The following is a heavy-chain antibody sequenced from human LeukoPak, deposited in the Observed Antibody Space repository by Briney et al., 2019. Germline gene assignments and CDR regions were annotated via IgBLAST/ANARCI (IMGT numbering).Heavy chain of an antibody. D-gene: IGHD2-15*01. CDR3: ARDWGVVVVAATGNWFDP. J-gene: IGHJ5*02. CDR2: IIPIFGIA. V-gene: IGHV1-69*04. CDR1: GATFSSYA. Sequence: ASVKVSCKASGATFSSYAISWVRQAPGPGLEWMGRIIPIFGIANYAQKFQGRVTITADKSTSTAYMELSSLRSEDTAVYYCARDWGVVVVAATGNWFDPWGQGTLVTVSS.